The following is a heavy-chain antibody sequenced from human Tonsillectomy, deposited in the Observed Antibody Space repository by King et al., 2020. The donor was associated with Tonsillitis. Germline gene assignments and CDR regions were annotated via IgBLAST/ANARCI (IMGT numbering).Heavy chain of an antibody. Sequence: QLVQSGAEVRKPGESLKISCKGSGYNFTSYWIGWVRQRPGKGLEWMGIIYPDDSDTRYSPPFQGQVTISADKSISTAYLQWSSLKASDTAMYYWPRLRLVPYYFDYWGQGTLVTVSS. CDR3: PRLRLVPYYFDY. D-gene: IGHD6-13*01. CDR1: GYNFTSYW. J-gene: IGHJ4*02. CDR2: IYPDDSDT. V-gene: IGHV5-51*03.